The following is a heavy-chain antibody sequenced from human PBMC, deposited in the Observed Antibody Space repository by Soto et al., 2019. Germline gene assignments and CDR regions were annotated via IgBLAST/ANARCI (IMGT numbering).Heavy chain of an antibody. Sequence: GASVKVSCKASGYTFTSYAMHWVRQAPGQRLEWMGWINAGNGNTKYSQKFQGRVTITRDTSASTAYMELSSLRSEDTAVYYCARGGLEYYYYGMDVWGQGTTVTVSS. D-gene: IGHD3-16*01. CDR1: GYTFTSYA. V-gene: IGHV1-3*01. CDR2: INAGNGNT. J-gene: IGHJ6*02. CDR3: ARGGLEYYYYGMDV.